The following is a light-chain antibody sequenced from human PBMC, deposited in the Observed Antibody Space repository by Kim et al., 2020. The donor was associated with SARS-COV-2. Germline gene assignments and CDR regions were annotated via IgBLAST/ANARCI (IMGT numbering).Light chain of an antibody. V-gene: IGKV1-9*01. Sequence: DIQLTQSPSFLSASVGDRVTITCRASQGISSYLAWYQQKPGKAPKLLIYAPSTLQSGVPSRFSGSGSGTEFTLTISSLQPEDFATYYCQQLNSYRTFGQGTKVDIK. CDR3: QQLNSYRT. CDR1: QGISSY. J-gene: IGKJ1*01. CDR2: APS.